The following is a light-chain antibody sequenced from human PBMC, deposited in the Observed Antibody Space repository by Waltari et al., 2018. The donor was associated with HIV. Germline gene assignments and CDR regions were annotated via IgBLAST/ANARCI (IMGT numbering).Light chain of an antibody. CDR2: RGS. CDR1: HSIGDK. V-gene: IGKV1D-12*01. J-gene: IGKJ4*01. Sequence: DIQVMQSPSSVSVSVGDNVSISCQASHSIGDKLAWSQMKPGEAPKLLVYRGSKLQSGVPSRFAASVSGPHFSLTITGLQREDFATYFCQQASSFPHTFGGGT. CDR3: QQASSFPHT.